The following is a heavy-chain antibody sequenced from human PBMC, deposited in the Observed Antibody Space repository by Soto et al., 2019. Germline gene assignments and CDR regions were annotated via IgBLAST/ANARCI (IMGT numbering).Heavy chain of an antibody. CDR1: GFSLSTSGVG. CDR3: AHRRVGNGHNY. V-gene: IGHV2-5*01. Sequence: QITLKESGPTLVKPTQTLTLTCTFSGFSLSTSGVGVGWIRQPPGKALEWLAVIHWNYDEHHSPSLKSRLANTKDTSKNQVVLTMTNMDPVDTATYYCAHRRVGNGHNYWGQGTLVTVSS. D-gene: IGHD2-8*01. CDR2: IHWNYDE. J-gene: IGHJ4*02.